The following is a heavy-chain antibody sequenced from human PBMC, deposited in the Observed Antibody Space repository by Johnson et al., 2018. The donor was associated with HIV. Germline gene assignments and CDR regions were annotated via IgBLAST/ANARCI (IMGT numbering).Heavy chain of an antibody. CDR3: AKDQWELSRGAFDI. CDR2: IRYDGSNK. D-gene: IGHD1-26*01. CDR1: GFTFSTYG. J-gene: IGHJ3*02. V-gene: IGHV3-30*02. Sequence: VQLVESGGGVVQPVGSLRLSCAASGFTFSTYGMHWVRQAPGKGLEWVSFIRYDGSNKYYGDSVKGRFTVSRDNSKNTLYLQMNSLRAEDTAVYYCAKDQWELSRGAFDIWGQGTMVTVSS.